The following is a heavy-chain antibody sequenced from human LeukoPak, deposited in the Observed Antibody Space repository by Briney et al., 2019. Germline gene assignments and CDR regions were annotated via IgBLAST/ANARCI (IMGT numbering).Heavy chain of an antibody. CDR1: GFTFSSYN. J-gene: IGHJ6*04. CDR2: ISLSTTSI. V-gene: IGHV3-48*04. Sequence: GGSLRLSCAVSGFTFSSYNMNWVRQAPGKGLEWISYISLSTTSIYYADSVKGRFTISRDNAKNSLYLQMNSLRAEDTAVYYCAELGITMIGGVWGKGTTVTISS. CDR3: AELGITMIGGV. D-gene: IGHD3-10*02.